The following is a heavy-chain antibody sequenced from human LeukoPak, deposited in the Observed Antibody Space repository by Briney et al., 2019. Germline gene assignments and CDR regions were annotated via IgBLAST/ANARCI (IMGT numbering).Heavy chain of an antibody. D-gene: IGHD2-15*01. Sequence: SETLSLTCAVYGGSFSGYYWSWIRQPPGKGLEWIGSIYHSGSTYSNPSLKSRVTISVDTSKNQFSLKLNSVTAADTAVYYCARAFGCSGGSCYRFFDYWGRGTLVTVSS. V-gene: IGHV4-34*01. CDR2: IYHSGST. J-gene: IGHJ4*02. CDR3: ARAFGCSGGSCYRFFDY. CDR1: GGSFSGYY.